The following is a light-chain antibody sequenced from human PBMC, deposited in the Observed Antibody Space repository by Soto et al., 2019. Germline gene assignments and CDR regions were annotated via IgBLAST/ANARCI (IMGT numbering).Light chain of an antibody. CDR3: SSYTSSSTLVV. J-gene: IGLJ2*01. Sequence: QSALTQPASVSGSPGQSITISCTGTSSDVGGYNYVSWYQQHPGKAPKLMIYEVSNRPSGVSNRFSGSKSGNTDSLTISGRQAEDEADYYCSSYTSSSTLVVFGGGTKLTVL. CDR2: EVS. V-gene: IGLV2-14*01. CDR1: SSDVGGYNY.